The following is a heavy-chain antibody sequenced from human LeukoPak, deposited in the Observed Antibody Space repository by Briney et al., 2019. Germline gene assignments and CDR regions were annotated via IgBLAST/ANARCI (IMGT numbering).Heavy chain of an antibody. V-gene: IGHV1-46*01. D-gene: IGHD3-22*01. CDR2: INPSGGST. CDR1: EYTFTSYY. J-gene: IGHJ4*02. CDR3: ARDAIGGVYYYDSSGYYEWGHFDY. Sequence: ASVKVSCKAFEYTFTSYYMHWVRQGPGQGLEWMGVINPSGGSTSYAQKFQGRVTTTRDMSTSTVYMELSSLRSEDTAVYYCARDAIGGVYYYDSSGYYEWGHFDYWGQGTLVTVSS.